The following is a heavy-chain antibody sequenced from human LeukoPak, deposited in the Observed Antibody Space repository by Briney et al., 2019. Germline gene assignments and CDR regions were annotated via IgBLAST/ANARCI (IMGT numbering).Heavy chain of an antibody. CDR3: ARSAMYYYDSSGPYYFDY. Sequence: SETLSLTCTVSGGSISSGGYYWSWIRQHPGKGLEWIGYIYHSGSTYYNPSLKSRVTISVDRSKNQFSLKLNSVTAAGTAVYYCARSAMYYYDSSGPYYFDYWGQGTLVTVSS. CDR2: IYHSGST. V-gene: IGHV4-30-2*01. CDR1: GGSISSGGYY. D-gene: IGHD3-22*01. J-gene: IGHJ4*02.